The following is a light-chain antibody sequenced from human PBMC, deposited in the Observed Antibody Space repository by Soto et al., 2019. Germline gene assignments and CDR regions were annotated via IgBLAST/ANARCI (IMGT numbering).Light chain of an antibody. V-gene: IGKV3-15*01. Sequence: EIVMTQSPATLSVSPGERATLSCRASHSVSSSLAWYQQKAGQAPRLLIYTASTRATGVPARFSGSGSGTEFTLTISSLQSEDFAVYYCQQYNSWPPVTFGGGTKVEIK. J-gene: IGKJ4*01. CDR3: QQYNSWPPVT. CDR2: TAS. CDR1: HSVSSS.